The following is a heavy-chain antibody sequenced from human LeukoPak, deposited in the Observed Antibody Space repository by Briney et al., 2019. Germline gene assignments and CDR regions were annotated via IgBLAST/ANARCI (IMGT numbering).Heavy chain of an antibody. Sequence: SETLSLTCTVSGGSISSRSYYWAWIRQPPGKGLEWIGSIHYSGSTYYNPSLQSRVTISIDTSKNQFSLKLRFVTAADTAVYYCARVRCSGGSCPYYYYYYYMDVWGKGTTVTVSS. V-gene: IGHV4-39*07. CDR3: ARVRCSGGSCPYYYYYYYMDV. J-gene: IGHJ6*03. CDR1: GGSISSRSYY. D-gene: IGHD2-15*01. CDR2: IHYSGST.